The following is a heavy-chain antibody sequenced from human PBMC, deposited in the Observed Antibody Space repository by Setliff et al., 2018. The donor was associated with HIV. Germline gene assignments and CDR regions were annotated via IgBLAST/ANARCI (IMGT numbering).Heavy chain of an antibody. CDR2: IIPIFGTA. CDR3: AIGDSGCYYYYYYMDV. D-gene: IGHD1-26*01. CDR1: GGTFSSYA. V-gene: IGHV1-69*13. J-gene: IGHJ6*03. Sequence: SVKVSCKASGGTFSSYAISWVRQAPGQGLEWMGGIIPIFGTANYAQKFQGRVTITADESTSTAYMELSSLRSEDTAVYYCAIGDSGCYYYYYYMDVWGKGTTVTVSS.